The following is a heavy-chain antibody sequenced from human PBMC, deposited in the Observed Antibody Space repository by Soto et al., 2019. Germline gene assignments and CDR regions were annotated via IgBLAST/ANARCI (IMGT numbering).Heavy chain of an antibody. D-gene: IGHD3-16*02. CDR1: GGSFSGYY. J-gene: IGHJ4*02. V-gene: IGHV4-34*01. CDR2: INHSGST. Sequence: SETLSLTCAVYGGSFSGYYWSWIRQPPGKGLEWIGEINHSGSTNYNPSLKSRVTISVDTSKNQFSLKLSSVTAADTAVYYCARGAGYDYVWGSYRPRQIDYWGQGTLVTVSS. CDR3: ARGAGYDYVWGSYRPRQIDY.